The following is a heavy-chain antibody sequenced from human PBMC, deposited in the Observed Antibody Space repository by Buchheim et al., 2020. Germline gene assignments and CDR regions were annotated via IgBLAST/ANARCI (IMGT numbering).Heavy chain of an antibody. CDR2: IYYTGST. CDR3: ARASYYFYAMDV. Sequence: QVQLQESGPGLVKPSDTLSLTCVVSGNSISSSYWWGWIRQFPGKGLEWIGYIYYTGSTYYSPSFRSRVTMSVDTSKNQFSLKLSSVTAVDTAVYFCARASYYFYAMDVWGQGTT. J-gene: IGHJ6*02. CDR1: GNSISSSYW. V-gene: IGHV4-28*03.